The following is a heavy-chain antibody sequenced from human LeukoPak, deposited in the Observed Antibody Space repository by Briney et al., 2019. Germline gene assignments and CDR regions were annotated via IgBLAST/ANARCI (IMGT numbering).Heavy chain of an antibody. J-gene: IGHJ5*02. CDR2: ISYDGSNK. V-gene: IGHV3-30*07. D-gene: IGHD2-2*01. Sequence: GRSLRLSCAASGFTFSSYAMHWVRQAPGKGLEWVAVISYDGSNKYYADSVKGRFTISRDNSKNTLYLQMNSLRADDTAVYYCAKESCSSMSCSWSRFDPWGQGTLVTVSS. CDR1: GFTFSSYA. CDR3: AKESCSSMSCSWSRFDP.